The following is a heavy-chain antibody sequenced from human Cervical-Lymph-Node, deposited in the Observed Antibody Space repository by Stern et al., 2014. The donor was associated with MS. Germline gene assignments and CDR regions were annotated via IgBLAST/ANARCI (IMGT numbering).Heavy chain of an antibody. CDR1: GYTFTNYA. D-gene: IGHD1-20*01. CDR2: INAGNGNT. Sequence: QVQLVQSGAEVKKPGDSVKVSCKASGYTFTNYAMPWVRQAPGQRLEWMGWINAGNGNTKYSQKFQGRVTITRDTSASTAYMELSSLRSEDTAVYYCASGRLTGTTWNAFDIWGQGTMVTVSS. V-gene: IGHV1-3*01. J-gene: IGHJ3*02. CDR3: ASGRLTGTTWNAFDI.